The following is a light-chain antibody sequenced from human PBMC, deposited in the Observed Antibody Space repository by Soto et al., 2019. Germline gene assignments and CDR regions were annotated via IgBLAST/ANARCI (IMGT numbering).Light chain of an antibody. CDR1: QSVLYTSNNKNH. V-gene: IGKV4-1*01. Sequence: DIVMTQSPDSLAVSLGERATINCKSSQSVLYTSNNKNHLAWYQQKPGQPPKLLIYWASTRESGVPDRFSGSGSGTDFTLTISSLQAEDVAVYYCHQFYSSPITFGPGTKVDIK. J-gene: IGKJ3*01. CDR2: WAS. CDR3: HQFYSSPIT.